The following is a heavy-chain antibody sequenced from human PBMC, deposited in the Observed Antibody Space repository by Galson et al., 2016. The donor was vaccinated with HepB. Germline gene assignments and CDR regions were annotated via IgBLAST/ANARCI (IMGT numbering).Heavy chain of an antibody. CDR3: APDYDSSGHFEAY. V-gene: IGHV3-23*01. J-gene: IGHJ4*02. D-gene: IGHD3-22*01. Sequence: SLRLSCAASRFPFKIYAMNWFRQAPGKGLEWVSLIANALNAENRHYADSVNGRFTISRDDANSFLYLHMSSLRVEDTAVYCCAPDYDSSGHFEAYWGQGTLVTVSS. CDR1: RFPFKIYA. CDR2: IANALNAENR.